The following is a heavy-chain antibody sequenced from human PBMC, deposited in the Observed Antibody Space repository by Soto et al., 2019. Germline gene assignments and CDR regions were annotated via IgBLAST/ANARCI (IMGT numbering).Heavy chain of an antibody. Sequence: GGSLRLSCAASGFTFSDYYMSWIRQAPGKGLEWVSYISSSSSYTNYADSGKGRFTISRDNAKNSLYLQMNSLRAEDTAVYYCARETSAMVNYYYYYGMDVWGQGTTVTVSS. CDR1: GFTFSDYY. V-gene: IGHV3-11*06. CDR2: ISSSSSYT. CDR3: ARETSAMVNYYYYYGMDV. D-gene: IGHD5-18*01. J-gene: IGHJ6*02.